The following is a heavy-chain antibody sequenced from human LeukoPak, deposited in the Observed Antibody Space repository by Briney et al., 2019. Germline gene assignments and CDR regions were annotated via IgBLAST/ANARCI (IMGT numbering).Heavy chain of an antibody. D-gene: IGHD6-13*01. CDR1: GYTFTGYY. CDR3: ARDSSSWSRYYYYYMDV. Sequence: GASVKVSCKASGYTFTGYYMHWVRQAPGQGLEWMGWINPNSGGTNYAQKFQGRVTMTRDTSISTAYMELSRLRSDDTAVYYCARDSSSWSRYYYYYMDVWGKGTTVTVSS. J-gene: IGHJ6*03. V-gene: IGHV1-2*02. CDR2: INPNSGGT.